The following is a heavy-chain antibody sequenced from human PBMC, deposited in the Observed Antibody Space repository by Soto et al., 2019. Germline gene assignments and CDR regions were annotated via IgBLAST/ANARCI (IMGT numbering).Heavy chain of an antibody. V-gene: IGHV3-23*01. CDR3: TKVGGTSLPPIPVDY. CDR2: ISGSGDNT. D-gene: IGHD2-2*02. J-gene: IGHJ4*02. CDR1: GFTFSSYA. Sequence: EVQLLESGGGLVQPGGSLRLSCAASGFTFSSYAMNWVRQAPGKGLEWVSTISGSGDNTYYADSVKGRFTISRYNSKNTLYLQMNSLRAEDTALYYCTKVGGTSLPPIPVDYWGQGTQVTVSS.